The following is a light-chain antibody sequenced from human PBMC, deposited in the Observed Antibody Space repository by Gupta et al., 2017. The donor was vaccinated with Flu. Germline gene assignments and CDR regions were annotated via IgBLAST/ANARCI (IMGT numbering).Light chain of an antibody. CDR2: GAI. V-gene: IGKV3-20*01. J-gene: IGKJ2*01. CDR3: QQYDSPPRT. Sequence: GTLSWSPGDRATLSCRASQSVDSSYLAWYQQKPGQAPRLLIYGAITRATGIPDRFSGSGSGTDFTLTISRLEPEDFAVYLCQQYDSPPRTFGRGTTLEIK. CDR1: QSVDSSY.